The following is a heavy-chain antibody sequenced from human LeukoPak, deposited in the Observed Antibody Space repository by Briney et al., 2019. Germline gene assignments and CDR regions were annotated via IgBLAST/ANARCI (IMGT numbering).Heavy chain of an antibody. J-gene: IGHJ4*02. CDR2: VYHSGSA. V-gene: IGHV4-39*01. D-gene: IGHD3-22*01. CDR1: GGSINSSSHY. CDR3: ARQKITTSDY. Sequence: PSETLSLTCTVSGGSINSSSHYWGWIRQSPGKGLEWIGSVYHSGSAYYNPSLKSRVTISVDTSKNQFSLKLSSVTAADTAVYYCARQKITTSDYWGQGTLVIVPS.